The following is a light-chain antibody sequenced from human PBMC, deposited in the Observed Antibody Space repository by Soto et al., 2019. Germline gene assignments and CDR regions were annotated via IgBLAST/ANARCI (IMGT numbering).Light chain of an antibody. CDR3: QEYSSTPYT. V-gene: IGKV4-1*01. CDR1: QSVLRSSNNKNY. Sequence: DIVMTQSPDSLAVSLGERATINCKSSQSVLRSSNNKNYLAEYHQKPGQPPKLLIFWASTRESGVPERFSGGGSGTDFTLTISSLQAEDVAVYYCQEYSSTPYTLGEGTKVEIK. J-gene: IGKJ1*01. CDR2: WAS.